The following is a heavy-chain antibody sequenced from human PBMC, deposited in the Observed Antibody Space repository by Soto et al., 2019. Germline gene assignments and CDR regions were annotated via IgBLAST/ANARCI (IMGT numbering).Heavy chain of an antibody. CDR1: GYTFTSYG. D-gene: IGHD6-13*01. V-gene: IGHV1-18*01. CDR3: ARAPQTVAGAGIWY. CDR2: ISGCNGDT. J-gene: IGHJ4*02. Sequence: ASVKVSCKASGYTFTSYGISWVRQAPGQGLEWMGWISGCNGDTNYAQKYQGRVTMTTDTSTSTAYMELRSLRSDDTAVYYCARAPQTVAGAGIWYWGQGTLVTVSS.